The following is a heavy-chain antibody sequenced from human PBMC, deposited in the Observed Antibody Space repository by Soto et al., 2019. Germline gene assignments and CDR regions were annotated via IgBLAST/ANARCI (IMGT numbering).Heavy chain of an antibody. J-gene: IGHJ5*02. CDR3: ARLPELAGNNWFDP. CDR1: GGSISSYF. V-gene: IGHV4-59*01. CDR2: IYYGGST. D-gene: IGHD6-19*01. Sequence: SETLSLTCTVSGGSISSYFWSWIRQPPGKGLEWIGYIYYGGSTNYNPSLKSRVTISVDTPRNQFSLKLGSVTAADTAVYYCARLPELAGNNWFDPWGQGTLVTVSS.